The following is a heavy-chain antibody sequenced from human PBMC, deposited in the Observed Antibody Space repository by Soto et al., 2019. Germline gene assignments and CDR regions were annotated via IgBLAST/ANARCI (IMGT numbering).Heavy chain of an antibody. Sequence: XEYLVTSCKGSGYSFTSYRLGRDPQIPGKGLEWMGRIDPSDSYTNYSPSFQGHVTISADKSISTAYLQWSSLKASDTAMYYCARQRPGLWFLSPSGADYWGQGTLVTVSS. CDR2: IDPSDSYT. J-gene: IGHJ4*02. CDR1: GYSFTSYR. D-gene: IGHD3-10*01. CDR3: ARQRPGLWFLSPSGADY. V-gene: IGHV5-10-1*01.